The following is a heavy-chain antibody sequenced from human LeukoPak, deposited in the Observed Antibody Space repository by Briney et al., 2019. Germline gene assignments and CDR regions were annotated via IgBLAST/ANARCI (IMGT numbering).Heavy chain of an antibody. CDR1: GGSFRNYY. D-gene: IGHD5-24*01. V-gene: IGHV4-34*01. J-gene: IGHJ3*02. CDR3: ARTVEMSTILSAIDI. CDR2: INHSGST. Sequence: PSETLSLTCAVYGGSFRNYYWSWIRQPPGKGLEWIGEINHSGSTKYNPSLKSRVTISVDRSKNQFSLKLSSVTAADTAVYYCARTVEMSTILSAIDIWGQGTMVTDSS.